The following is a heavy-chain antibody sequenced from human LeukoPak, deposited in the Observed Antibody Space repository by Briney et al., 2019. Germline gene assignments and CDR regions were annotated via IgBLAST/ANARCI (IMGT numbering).Heavy chain of an antibody. J-gene: IGHJ6*03. CDR3: ARDYYNNSGYYVSRDCYYMDV. D-gene: IGHD3-22*01. CDR2: INHSGST. CDR1: GGSFSGYY. Sequence: SETLSLTCAVYGGSFSGYYWSWIRQPPGKGLEWIGEINHSGSTNYNPSLKSRVTISVDTSKNQFSLKLSSVTAADTAVYYCARDYYNNSGYYVSRDCYYMDVWGKGTTVTFSS. V-gene: IGHV4-34*01.